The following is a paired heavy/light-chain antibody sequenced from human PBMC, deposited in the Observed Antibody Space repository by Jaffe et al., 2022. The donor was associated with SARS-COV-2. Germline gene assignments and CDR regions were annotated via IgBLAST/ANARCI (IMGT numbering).Heavy chain of an antibody. J-gene: IGHJ5*02. V-gene: IGHV4-59*01. CDR3: ARRHGSGSDYKFDP. CDR1: GGSINTYY. CDR2: IYNTGNT. D-gene: IGHD3-10*01. Sequence: QVQLQESGPGLVKPSETLSLTCTVSGGSINTYYWTWIRQPPGKGLEWIGYIYNTGNTNYNPSLKSRVTISVDTSKNQFSLRLTSVTAADTAVYYCARRHGSGSDYKFDPWGQGTLVTVSS.
Light chain of an antibody. J-gene: IGKJ4*01. CDR1: QGIGND. Sequence: IQMTQSPSSLSASVGDRVTITCRASQGIGNDLGWYQQKPGKAPKVLISAASSLQSGVPSRFSGSGSGTDFTLTISSLQPEDFATYYCLQDYNYPLTFGGGTKVEIK. CDR2: AAS. CDR3: LQDYNYPLT. V-gene: IGKV1-6*01.